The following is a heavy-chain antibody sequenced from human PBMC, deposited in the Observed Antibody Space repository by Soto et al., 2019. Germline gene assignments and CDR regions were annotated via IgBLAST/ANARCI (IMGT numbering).Heavy chain of an antibody. CDR1: GFSLTTSGMC. CDR3: ARLTTHPSSQYYYYGMDV. V-gene: IGHV2-70*01. Sequence: FGPTQVNPTPTLTLTCTFSGFSLTTSGMCVSWISQQARTDLEWLALIDWDDDKYYSTSLKTRLTISKDTSKNQVVLTMTNMDPVDTATYYCARLTTHPSSQYYYYGMDVWGKGTTVTVSS. CDR2: IDWDDDK. J-gene: IGHJ6*04. D-gene: IGHD4-17*01.